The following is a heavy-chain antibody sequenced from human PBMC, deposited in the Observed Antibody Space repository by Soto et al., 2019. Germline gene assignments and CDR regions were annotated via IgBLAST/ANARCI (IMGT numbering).Heavy chain of an antibody. V-gene: IGHV3-23*01. Sequence: PWWSLRLSCSASVFTFSDYDMSWFRQAPGRGLEWVSAVSGSGRSTYYADSVKGRFRISRDNSKNTLYLQVNSLRAEDTAVYYCAKDRRGVMDVWGQGTTVTVSS. J-gene: IGHJ6*02. D-gene: IGHD3-10*01. CDR1: VFTFSDYD. CDR3: AKDRRGVMDV. CDR2: VSGSGRST.